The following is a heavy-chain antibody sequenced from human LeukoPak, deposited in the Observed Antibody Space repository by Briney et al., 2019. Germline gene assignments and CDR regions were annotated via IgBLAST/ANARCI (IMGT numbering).Heavy chain of an antibody. D-gene: IGHD6-19*01. J-gene: IGHJ4*02. V-gene: IGHV4-34*01. CDR2: INHSGST. CDR1: GGSFSGYY. CDR3: AVTRGVAGFY. Sequence: SETLSLTCAVYGGSFSGYYWSWIRQPPGKGLEWIGEINHSGSTNYNPSLKSRVTISVDTSKNQFSLELSSVTAADTAVYYCAVTRGVAGFYWGQGTLVTVSS.